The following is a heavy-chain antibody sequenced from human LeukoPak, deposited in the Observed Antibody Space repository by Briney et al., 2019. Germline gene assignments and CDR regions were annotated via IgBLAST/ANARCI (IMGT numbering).Heavy chain of an antibody. CDR3: AKDNSAGYSSSYSSSSAAFDY. CDR1: GFTFSNYW. V-gene: IGHV3-7*03. J-gene: IGHJ4*02. D-gene: IGHD6-6*01. CDR2: IKQDGSEK. Sequence: GGSLRLSCAASGFTFSNYWMSWVRQAPGKGLEWVANIKQDGSEKHYVDSVKGRFTISRDNSKNTLYLQMNSLRAEDTAVYYCAKDNSAGYSSSYSSSSAAFDYWGQGTLVTVSS.